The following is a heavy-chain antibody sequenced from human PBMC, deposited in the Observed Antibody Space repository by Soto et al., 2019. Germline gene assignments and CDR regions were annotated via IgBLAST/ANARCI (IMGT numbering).Heavy chain of an antibody. CDR3: ARHSSGYDSENIYYYYYMDV. D-gene: IGHD5-12*01. J-gene: IGHJ6*03. CDR2: IYYSGST. Sequence: PSETLPLTCTVSGGSISSGVYYWSWIRQHPGKGLEWIGYIYYSGSTNYNPSLKSRVTISVDTSKNQFSLKLSSVTAADTAVYYCARHSSGYDSENIYYYYYMDVWGKGTTVTVSS. V-gene: IGHV4-61*08. CDR1: GGSISSGVYY.